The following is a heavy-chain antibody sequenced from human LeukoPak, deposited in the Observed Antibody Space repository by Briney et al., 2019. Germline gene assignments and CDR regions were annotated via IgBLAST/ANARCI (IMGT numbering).Heavy chain of an antibody. J-gene: IGHJ4*02. CDR3: ALAYGSGSYFDY. V-gene: IGHV1-69*05. D-gene: IGHD3-10*01. CDR1: GGTFSSYA. CDR2: IIPIFGTA. Sequence: ASVKVSCKASGGTFSSYAISWVRQAPGQGLEWMGGIIPIFGTANYAQKFQGRVTMTRDMSTSTVYMELSSLRSEDTAVYYCALAYGSGSYFDYWGQGTLVTVSS.